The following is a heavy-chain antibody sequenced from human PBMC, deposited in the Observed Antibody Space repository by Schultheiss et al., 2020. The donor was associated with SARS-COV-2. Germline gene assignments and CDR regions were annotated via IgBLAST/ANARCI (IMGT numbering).Heavy chain of an antibody. Sequence: GGSLRLSCAASGFTFSSYSMNWVRQAPGKGLEWVSVIYSGGSTYYADSVKGRFTISRDNAKNSLYMQMNSLRAEDTAVNYCARDDYDFWSGYYTYYGMDVWGQGTTVTVSS. V-gene: IGHV3-66*01. CDR2: IYSGGST. D-gene: IGHD3-3*01. J-gene: IGHJ6*02. CDR3: ARDDYDFWSGYYTYYGMDV. CDR1: GFTFSSYS.